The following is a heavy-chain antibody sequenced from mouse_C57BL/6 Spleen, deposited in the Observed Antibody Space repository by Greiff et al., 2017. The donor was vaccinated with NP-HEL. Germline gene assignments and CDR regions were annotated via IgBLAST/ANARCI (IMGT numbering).Heavy chain of an antibody. Sequence: VKLMESGAELARPGASVKLSCKASGYTFTSYGISWVKQRTGQGLEWIGEIYPRSGNTYYNEKFKGKGTLTADKSSSTAYMELRSLTSEDSAVYFCARWGGSSYDYFYYWGQGTTLTVSS. D-gene: IGHD1-1*01. CDR1: GYTFTSYG. V-gene: IGHV1-81*01. CDR2: IYPRSGNT. J-gene: IGHJ2*01. CDR3: ARWGGSSYDYFYY.